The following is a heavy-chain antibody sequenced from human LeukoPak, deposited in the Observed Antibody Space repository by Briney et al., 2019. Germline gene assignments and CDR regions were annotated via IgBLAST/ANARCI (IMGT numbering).Heavy chain of an antibody. D-gene: IGHD1-1*01. V-gene: IGHV4-4*02. Sequence: SETLSLTCAVSGGSISSNNWWGWVRQPPGKGLEWIGEIYHSGSPNYNPSLKSRVTISVDKSRNHFSLNLSSVTAAGTAVYYCARVNINNWHSCDYWGQGTLVTVSS. CDR1: GGSISSNNW. J-gene: IGHJ4*02. CDR2: IYHSGSP. CDR3: ARVNINNWHSCDY.